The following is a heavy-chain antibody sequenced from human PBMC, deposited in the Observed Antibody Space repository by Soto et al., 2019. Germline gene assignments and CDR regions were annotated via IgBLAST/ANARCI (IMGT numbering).Heavy chain of an antibody. J-gene: IGHJ3*02. CDR3: ARDTTPHSGGWFDALDI. D-gene: IGHD6-19*01. Sequence: QLVESGGALVQPGGSLRLSCAASGFSISNYWMTWVRHVPGKGLEWVANIKEDGGQIFYADSVKGRFTISRDNAMNSLYLQMNSLSAEDTATYYCARDTTPHSGGWFDALDIWGPGTMVTVSS. CDR2: IKEDGGQI. V-gene: IGHV3-7*03. CDR1: GFSISNYW.